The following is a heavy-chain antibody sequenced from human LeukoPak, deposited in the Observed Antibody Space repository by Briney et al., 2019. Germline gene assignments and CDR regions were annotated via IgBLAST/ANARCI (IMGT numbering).Heavy chain of an antibody. CDR1: GLTFADRA. CDR2: IRSNTAYGGTT. V-gene: IGHV3-49*04. CDR3: TRYSGYSDY. J-gene: IGHJ4*02. D-gene: IGHD5-12*01. Sequence: GGSLRLSCTASGLTFADRAMSWVRQAPGKGLEWVGFIRSNTAYGGTTEYAASVQGRFTISRDDSKSIAYLQMNSLKTEDTAVYYCTRYSGYSDYWGQGTLVTVSS.